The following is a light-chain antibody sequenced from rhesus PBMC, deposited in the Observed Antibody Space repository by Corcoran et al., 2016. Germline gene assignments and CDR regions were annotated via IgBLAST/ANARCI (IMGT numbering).Light chain of an antibody. Sequence: DVVMTQSPLSLPVTLGKPASISCRSSQSLVHSDGNTYLIWLQQKPGQPPRRLIYQIANRDSGVPDRFSGRGARTYFTLKISRVEAEVVEVYYCMQSTQWPLSFGGGTKVDLK. J-gene: IGKJ4*01. CDR1: QSLVHSDGNTY. V-gene: IGKV2S9*01. CDR2: QIA. CDR3: MQSTQWPLS.